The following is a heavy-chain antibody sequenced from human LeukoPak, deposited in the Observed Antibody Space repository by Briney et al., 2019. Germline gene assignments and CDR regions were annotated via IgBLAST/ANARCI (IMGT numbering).Heavy chain of an antibody. CDR1: GFTFSSYD. J-gene: IGHJ4*02. CDR3: ARGPPGYSYGDTFDY. D-gene: IGHD5-18*01. V-gene: IGHV3-13*01. Sequence: GGSLRLSCAASGFTFSSYDMHWVRQATGKGLEWVSAIGTAGDTYYPGSVKGRFTISRENAKNSLYLQMNSLRAGDTAVYYCARGPPGYSYGDTFDYWGQGTLVTVSS. CDR2: IGTAGDT.